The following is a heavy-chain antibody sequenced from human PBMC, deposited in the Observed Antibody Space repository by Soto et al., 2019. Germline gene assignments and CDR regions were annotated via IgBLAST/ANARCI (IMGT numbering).Heavy chain of an antibody. CDR2: IIPIFGTA. CDR3: ASPHLQYYYDSSGYYYQY. J-gene: IGHJ4*02. Sequence: SVKVSCKASGGTFSSYAISWVRQAPGQGLEWMGGIIPIFGTANYAQKFQGRVTITADESTSTAYMELSSLRSEDTAVYYCASPHLQYYYDSSGYYYQYWGQGTLVTV. D-gene: IGHD3-22*01. V-gene: IGHV1-69*13. CDR1: GGTFSSYA.